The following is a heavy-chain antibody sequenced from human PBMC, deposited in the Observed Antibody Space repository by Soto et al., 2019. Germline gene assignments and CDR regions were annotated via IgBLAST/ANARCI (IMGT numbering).Heavy chain of an antibody. CDR2: ISYDGSNK. CDR3: AKDYGAISRELLRGFDY. D-gene: IGHD1-26*01. Sequence: GGSLRLSCAASGFTFSSYGMHWVRQAPGKGLEWVAVISYDGSNKYYADSVKGRFTISRDNSKNTLYLQMNSLRAEDTAVYYCAKDYGAISRELLRGFDYWGQGTLVTVSS. J-gene: IGHJ4*02. CDR1: GFTFSSYG. V-gene: IGHV3-30*18.